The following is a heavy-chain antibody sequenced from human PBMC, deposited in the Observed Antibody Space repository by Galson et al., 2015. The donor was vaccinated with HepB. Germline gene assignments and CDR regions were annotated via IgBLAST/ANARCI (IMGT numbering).Heavy chain of an antibody. D-gene: IGHD6-19*01. CDR2: IYYSGST. V-gene: IGHV4-39*07. Sequence: ETLSLTCTVSGGSISSSGYYWGWIRQPPGKGLEWNGNIYYSGSTHYNPSLKSRVTISVDTSKNQFSLRLSSVTPADTAVYYCARDPARGSGWYDDAFDIWGQGTMVTVSS. CDR3: ARDPARGSGWYDDAFDI. CDR1: GGSISSSGYY. J-gene: IGHJ3*02.